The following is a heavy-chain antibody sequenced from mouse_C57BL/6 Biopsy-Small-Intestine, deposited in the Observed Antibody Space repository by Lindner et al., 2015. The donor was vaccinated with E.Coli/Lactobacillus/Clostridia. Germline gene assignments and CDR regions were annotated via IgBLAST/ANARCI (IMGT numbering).Heavy chain of an antibody. CDR3: ARKDDRSGSFAY. D-gene: IGHD3-2*02. J-gene: IGHJ3*01. V-gene: IGHV1-81*01. CDR1: GYTLTSYD. Sequence: VQLQESGAELARPGASVKLSCKASGYTLTSYDITWVKQRPGQGLEWIGEIYPRSDSTYYSENFKGKATLTADTSSSTAYMELRSLTSEDSAVYFCARKDDRSGSFAYWGQGTLVTVSA. CDR2: IYPRSDST.